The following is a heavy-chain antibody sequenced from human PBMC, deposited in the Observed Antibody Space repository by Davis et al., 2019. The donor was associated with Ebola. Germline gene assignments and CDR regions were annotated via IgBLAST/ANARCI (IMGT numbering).Heavy chain of an antibody. CDR1: GFTFSTYW. CDR2: INRDGSSL. Sequence: PGGSLRLSCAASGFTFSTYWMHWVRQAPGKGLAWVSRINRDGSSLSYADSVKGRFTISRDNAKNTLYLQMNSLRAEDTAMYYCVRDIWQWRYWGQGTLVTVSS. CDR3: VRDIWQWRY. V-gene: IGHV3-74*01. J-gene: IGHJ4*02. D-gene: IGHD6-19*01.